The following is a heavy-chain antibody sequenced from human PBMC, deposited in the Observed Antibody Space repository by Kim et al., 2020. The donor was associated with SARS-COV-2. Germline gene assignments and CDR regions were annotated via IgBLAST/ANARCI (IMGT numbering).Heavy chain of an antibody. D-gene: IGHD6-6*01. CDR1: GFTFSSYS. V-gene: IGHV3-48*04. CDR3: ARDAPRKYSNYYYGMDV. CDR2: ISSSSSTI. Sequence: GGSLRLSCAASGFTFSSYSMNWVRQAPGKGLEWVSYISSSSSTIYYADSVKGRFTISRDNAKNSLYLQMNSLRAEDTAVYYCARDAPRKYSNYYYGMDVWGQGTTVTVSS. J-gene: IGHJ6*02.